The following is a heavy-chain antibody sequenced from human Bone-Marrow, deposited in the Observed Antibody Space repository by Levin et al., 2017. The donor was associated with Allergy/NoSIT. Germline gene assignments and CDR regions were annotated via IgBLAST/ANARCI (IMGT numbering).Heavy chain of an antibody. J-gene: IGHJ4*02. CDR3: AKLTGFDFGH. D-gene: IGHD3-9*01. V-gene: IGHV3-73*01. CDR2: IRSSANKYAT. Sequence: PGGSLRLSCAVSGFNFSASSIHWVRQASGQGLEWVGRIRSSANKYATKYSASVKGRFTFSRNDSESTAYLRMMSLQSEDSAIYYCAKLTGFDFGHWGRGTLVTVSS. CDR1: GFNFSASS.